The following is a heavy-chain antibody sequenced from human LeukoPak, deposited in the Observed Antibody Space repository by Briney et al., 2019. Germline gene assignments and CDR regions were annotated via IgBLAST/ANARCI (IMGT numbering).Heavy chain of an antibody. D-gene: IGHD1-1*01. V-gene: IGHV3-53*01. CDR2: IYSGGST. CDR1: GFTVSNNH. CDR3: ARGPAGYN. J-gene: IGHJ4*02. Sequence: GGSLRLSCAASGFTVSNNHMSWVRQAPGKGLEWASVIYSGGSTDYADSVKGRFTISRDNSKNTLYLQMNSLRAEDTAVYHCARGPAGYNWGQGTLVTVSS.